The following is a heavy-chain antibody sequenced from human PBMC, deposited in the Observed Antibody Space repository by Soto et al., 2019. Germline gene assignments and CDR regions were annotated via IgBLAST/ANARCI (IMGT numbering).Heavy chain of an antibody. D-gene: IGHD6-19*01. CDR1: GFTFSSYS. J-gene: IGHJ5*02. Sequence: NPGVSLRLSCAASGFTFSSYSMNWVRQAPGKGLEWVSSISSSSSYIYYADSVKGRFTISRDNAKNSLYLQMNSLRGEDTAVYYCARGVRKAVAGRPDRCGLGTRVAVAS. CDR3: ARGVRKAVAGRPDR. V-gene: IGHV3-21*01. CDR2: ISSSSSYI.